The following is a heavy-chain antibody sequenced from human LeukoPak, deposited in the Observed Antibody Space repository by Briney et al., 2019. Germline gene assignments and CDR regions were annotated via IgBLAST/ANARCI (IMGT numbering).Heavy chain of an antibody. D-gene: IGHD3-10*01. J-gene: IGHJ6*03. V-gene: IGHV4-59*01. CDR3: ARDYGSGSYYNGYYYYYMDV. Sequence: SETLSLTCTVSGGSISSYYWSWIRHPPGKGLEWIGYIYYSGSTNYNPSLKSRVTISVDTSKNQFSLKLSSVTAADTAVYYCARDYGSGSYYNGYYYYYMDVWGKGTTVTISS. CDR2: IYYSGST. CDR1: GGSISSYY.